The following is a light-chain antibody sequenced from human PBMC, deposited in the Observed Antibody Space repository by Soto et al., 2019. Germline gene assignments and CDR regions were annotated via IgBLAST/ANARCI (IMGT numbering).Light chain of an antibody. V-gene: IGLV2-14*01. Sequence: QSVLTQPASVSGSPGQSITISCTGTSSDVDGYNYVSWYQQHPGKAPKFMIYDVSNRPSGVSNRFSGSKSGNTASLTISGPQAEDEADYYCCSYTTSNTRQIVFGTGTKVTVL. CDR3: CSYTTSNTRQIV. CDR2: DVS. J-gene: IGLJ1*01. CDR1: SSDVDGYNY.